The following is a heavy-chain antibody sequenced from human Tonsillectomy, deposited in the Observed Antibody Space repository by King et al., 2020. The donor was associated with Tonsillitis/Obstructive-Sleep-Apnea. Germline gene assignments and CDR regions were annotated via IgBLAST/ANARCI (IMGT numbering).Heavy chain of an antibody. Sequence: VQLQQWGAGLLKPSETLSLTCAVYGGSFSGYYWSWIRQPPGKGLEWIGEINHSGSTNYNPSLKSRVTISVDTSKNQFSLKLSSVTAADTAVYYCARVVQGTAQPRHDAFDIWGQGTMVTVSS. CDR3: ARVVQGTAQPRHDAFDI. J-gene: IGHJ3*02. CDR1: GGSFSGYY. CDR2: INHSGST. V-gene: IGHV4-34*01. D-gene: IGHD6-6*01.